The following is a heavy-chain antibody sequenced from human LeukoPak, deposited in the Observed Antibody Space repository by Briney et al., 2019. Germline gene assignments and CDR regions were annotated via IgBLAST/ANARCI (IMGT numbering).Heavy chain of an antibody. J-gene: IGHJ3*02. CDR2: LYSGGNT. V-gene: IGHV3-53*01. CDR3: AGVMRAAFAI. CDR1: GFTVSSND. Sequence: GGSLRLSCAASGFTVSSNDMNWVRQAPGKGLEWVSLLYSGGNTYYADSVTGRFTISRDNSKNTLYLQLDSLRAEDTAVYYCAGVMRAAFAIWGQGTLVTVSS.